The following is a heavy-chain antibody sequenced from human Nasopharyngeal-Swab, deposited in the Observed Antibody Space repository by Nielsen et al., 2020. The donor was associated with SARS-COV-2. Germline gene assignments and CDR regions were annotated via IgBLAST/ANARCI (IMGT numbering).Heavy chain of an antibody. CDR2: ITWDGGNT. Sequence: GGSLRLSCAASGFTFDDYAMHWVRQAPGKGLEWVALITWDGGNTYYAASVKGRFTISRDNRKNSLSLRMNSLTVDDTALYYCAKALPGWYDEYYMDVWGRGTTVTVSS. D-gene: IGHD6-19*01. V-gene: IGHV3-43D*03. J-gene: IGHJ6*03. CDR1: GFTFDDYA. CDR3: AKALPGWYDEYYMDV.